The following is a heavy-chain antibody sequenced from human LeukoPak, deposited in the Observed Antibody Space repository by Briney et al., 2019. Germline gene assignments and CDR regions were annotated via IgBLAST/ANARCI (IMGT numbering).Heavy chain of an antibody. Sequence: SQTLSLTCTVSGGSISSGGYYWSWIRQHPGKGLEWIGYIYYSGTTYYNPSLKSRVSISLDTSKNQFSLNLNSVTAADTAVYYCARSGTVTTWNYWGQGTLVTVSS. J-gene: IGHJ4*02. V-gene: IGHV4-31*03. CDR2: IYYSGTT. D-gene: IGHD4-17*01. CDR1: GGSISSGGYY. CDR3: ARSGTVTTWNY.